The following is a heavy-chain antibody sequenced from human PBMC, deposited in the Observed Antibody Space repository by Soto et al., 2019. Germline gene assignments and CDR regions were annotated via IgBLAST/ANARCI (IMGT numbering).Heavy chain of an antibody. D-gene: IGHD1-26*01. Sequence: PGGSLRLSCAASGFTFSSYAMTWVRQAPGTGLEWVSAISGSGGDTYYADSVKGRFTISRDNSKNTLYLQMNSLTADDTAVYYCAKELLSGSQPNFDYWGQGTLVTVSS. V-gene: IGHV3-23*01. CDR3: AKELLSGSQPNFDY. CDR2: ISGSGGDT. J-gene: IGHJ4*02. CDR1: GFTFSSYA.